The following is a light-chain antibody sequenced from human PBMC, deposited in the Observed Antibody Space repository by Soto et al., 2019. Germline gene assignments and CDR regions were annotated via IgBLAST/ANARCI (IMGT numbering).Light chain of an antibody. CDR3: QQYNNWGT. CDR1: RSVSSN. V-gene: IGKV3-15*01. Sequence: IVRTQSHATQSVPQGESATLSYSARRSVSSNLAWYQQKPGQAPRLLIYGASTRATGIPARFSGSGSGTEFTLTISSLQSEDFAVYYCQQYNNWGTFGQGTKVDIK. J-gene: IGKJ1*01. CDR2: GAS.